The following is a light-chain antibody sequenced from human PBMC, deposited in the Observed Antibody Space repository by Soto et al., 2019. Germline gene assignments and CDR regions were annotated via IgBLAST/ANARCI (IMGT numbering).Light chain of an antibody. CDR1: QSISTW. CDR3: QQYSTYWT. J-gene: IGKJ1*01. Sequence: DIQMTQSPSTLSASVGDRVTITCRASQSISTWLAWYQQKPGKAPKLLIFDATTLETGVPSRFSGSGSGTDFPLTITSLQPDDLATYYCQQYSTYWTFGQGTKVEVK. V-gene: IGKV1-5*01. CDR2: DAT.